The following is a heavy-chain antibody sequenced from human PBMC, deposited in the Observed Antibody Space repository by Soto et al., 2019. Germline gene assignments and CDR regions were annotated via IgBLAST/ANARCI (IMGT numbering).Heavy chain of an antibody. Sequence: GGSLRLSCAASGFTFGHYALNWVRQAPGKGLEWISTITYGGDLTHYADSVKGRFTISRDDAKNSVYLQMSSLRPEDMAVFKCVREGHYYFDYWGQGALVTVSS. J-gene: IGHJ4*02. CDR3: VREGHYYFDY. CDR2: ITYGGDLT. CDR1: GFTFGHYA. V-gene: IGHV3-21*01.